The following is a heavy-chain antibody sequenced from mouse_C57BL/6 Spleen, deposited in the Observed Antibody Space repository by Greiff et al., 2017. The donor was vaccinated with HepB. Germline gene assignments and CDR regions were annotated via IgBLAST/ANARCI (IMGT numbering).Heavy chain of an antibody. CDR2: INPSNGGT. CDR3: ARSPAGKGWYYAMDY. V-gene: IGHV1-53*01. Sequence: QVQLQQPGTELVKPGASVKLSCKASGYTFTSYWMHWVKQRPGQGLEWIGNINPSNGGTNYNEKFKSKATLTVDKSSSTAYMQLSSLTAEDSAVYYCARSPAGKGWYYAMDYWGQGTSVTVSS. D-gene: IGHD2-1*01. CDR1: GYTFTSYW. J-gene: IGHJ4*01.